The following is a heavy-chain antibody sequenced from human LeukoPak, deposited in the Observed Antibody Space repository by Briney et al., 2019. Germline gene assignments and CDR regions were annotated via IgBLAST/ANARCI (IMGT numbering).Heavy chain of an antibody. J-gene: IGHJ4*02. Sequence: ASVKVSCKASGYTFTSYSINWVRQATGQGLEWMGWMNPNSGNTGYAQKFQGRVTITRNTSICTAYMELSSLRSEDTAVYYCARGSWQQLGYFDYWGQGTLVTVSS. D-gene: IGHD6-13*01. V-gene: IGHV1-8*01. CDR3: ARGSWQQLGYFDY. CDR1: GYTFTSYS. CDR2: MNPNSGNT.